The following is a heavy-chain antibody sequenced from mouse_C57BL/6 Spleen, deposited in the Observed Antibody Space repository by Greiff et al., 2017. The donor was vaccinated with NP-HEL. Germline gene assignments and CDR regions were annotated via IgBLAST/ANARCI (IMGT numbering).Heavy chain of an antibody. D-gene: IGHD1-1*01. V-gene: IGHV5-15*01. CDR3: ARQGSSYGGYFDY. J-gene: IGHJ2*01. Sequence: EVKLMESGGGLVQPGGSLKLSCAASGFTFSDYGMAWVRQAPRKGPEWVAFISNLAYSIYYADTVTGRFTISRENAKNTLYLEMSSLRSEDTAMYYCARQGSSYGGYFDYWGQGTTLTVAS. CDR2: ISNLAYSI. CDR1: GFTFSDYG.